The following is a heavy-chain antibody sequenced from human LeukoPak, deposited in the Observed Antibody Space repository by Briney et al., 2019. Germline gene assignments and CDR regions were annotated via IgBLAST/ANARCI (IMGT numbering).Heavy chain of an antibody. D-gene: IGHD3-3*01. Sequence: GGSLRLSCAASGFTFSSYWMHWVRQAPGKGLEWVSAISGSGGSTYYADSVKGRFTISRDNSKNTLYLQMNSLRAEDTAVYYCAKGYDFWSGYYNWDQGTLVTVSS. CDR3: AKGYDFWSGYYN. V-gene: IGHV3-23*01. CDR1: GFTFSSYW. CDR2: ISGSGGST. J-gene: IGHJ4*02.